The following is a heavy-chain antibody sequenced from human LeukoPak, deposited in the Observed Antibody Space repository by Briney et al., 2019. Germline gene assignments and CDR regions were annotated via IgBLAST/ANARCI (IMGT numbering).Heavy chain of an antibody. CDR2: IDYGGYHI. D-gene: IGHD3-9*01. Sequence: GGSLRLSCAASGFTFSTSAMNWVPEVPGKGLEWVSSIDYGGYHIYYAPSVRGRFTISRDNARNSVYLQMNSLRVEDTAVYYCARDPLRYLRVGHYDYWGQGALVAVSP. CDR1: GFTFSTSA. J-gene: IGHJ4*02. V-gene: IGHV3-21*01. CDR3: ARDPLRYLRVGHYDY.